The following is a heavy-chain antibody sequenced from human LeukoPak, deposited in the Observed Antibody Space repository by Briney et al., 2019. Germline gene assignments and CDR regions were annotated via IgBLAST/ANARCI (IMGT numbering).Heavy chain of an antibody. CDR3: AKGLEYQLLQNWFDP. Sequence: HPGGSLRLSCAASGFDFSSNWMHWVRHAPGQGLVWVSRKGDGISTNYADSVKGRFTISRDIAKNSLYLQMNSLRAEDTALYYCAKGLEYQLLQNWFDPWGQGTLVTVSS. CDR2: KGDGIST. D-gene: IGHD2-2*01. V-gene: IGHV3-74*01. J-gene: IGHJ5*02. CDR1: GFDFSSNW.